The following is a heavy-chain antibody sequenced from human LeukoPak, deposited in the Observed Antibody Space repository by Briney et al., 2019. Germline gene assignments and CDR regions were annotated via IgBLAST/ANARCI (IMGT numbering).Heavy chain of an antibody. CDR1: GFTVSNSY. CDR3: AKEGAIVVVPAAV. V-gene: IGHV3-23*01. J-gene: IGHJ3*01. D-gene: IGHD2-2*01. Sequence: GGSLRLSCAASGFTVSNSYMDWVRQVPGKGLEWVSAISGSGGSTYYADSVKGRFTISRDNSKNTLYLQMNSLRAEDTAVYYCAKEGAIVVVPAAVWGQGTMVTVSS. CDR2: ISGSGGST.